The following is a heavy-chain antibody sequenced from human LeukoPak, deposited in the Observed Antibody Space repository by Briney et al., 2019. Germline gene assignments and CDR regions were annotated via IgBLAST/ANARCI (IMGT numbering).Heavy chain of an antibody. V-gene: IGHV5-51*01. D-gene: IGHD2-2*01. CDR2: IYPGDSDI. J-gene: IGHJ4*02. CDR1: GYTFTSYW. CDR3: ARQSSTFDY. Sequence: GESLKISCEASGYTFTSYWIGWVRQMPGKGLEWMGIIYPGDSDIRYSPSFQGHVTISADKSISTAYLQWSSLKASDTAMYFCARQSSTFDYWGQGTLVTVSS.